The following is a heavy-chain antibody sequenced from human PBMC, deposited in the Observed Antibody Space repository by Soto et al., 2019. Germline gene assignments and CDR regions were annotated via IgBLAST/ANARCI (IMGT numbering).Heavy chain of an antibody. CDR3: VRAHPPNYDFWSGYRINWFDP. CDR2: IYYSGST. V-gene: IGHV4-31*03. J-gene: IGHJ5*02. D-gene: IGHD3-3*01. CDR1: GGSISSGGYY. Sequence: SETLSLTCTVSGGSISSGGYYWSWIRQHPGKGLEWIGYIYYSGSTYYNPSLKSRVTISVDTSKNQFSPKLSSVTAADTAVYYCVRAHPPNYDFWSGYRINWFDPWGQGTLVTVSS.